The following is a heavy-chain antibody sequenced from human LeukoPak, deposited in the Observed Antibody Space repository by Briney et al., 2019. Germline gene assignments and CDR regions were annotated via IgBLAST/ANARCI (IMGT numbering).Heavy chain of an antibody. Sequence: SQTLSLTSTVSGGSISSGDYYWSWIRQPPGKGLEWIGYIYYSGSTYYNPSLKSRVTISVDTSKNQFSLKLSSVTAADTAVYYCARELISYGTYYYDSSGLNYWGQGTLVTVSS. CDR2: IYYSGST. J-gene: IGHJ4*02. CDR1: GGSISSGDYY. V-gene: IGHV4-30-4*08. CDR3: ARELISYGTYYYDSSGLNY. D-gene: IGHD3-22*01.